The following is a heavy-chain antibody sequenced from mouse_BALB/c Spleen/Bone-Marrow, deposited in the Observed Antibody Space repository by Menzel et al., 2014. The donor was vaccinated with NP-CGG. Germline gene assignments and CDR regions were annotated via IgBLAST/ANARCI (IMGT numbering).Heavy chain of an antibody. CDR1: GFTFSDYY. V-gene: IGHV5-4*02. CDR3: ARDRAAHYYGSSFYFDY. J-gene: IGHJ2*01. D-gene: IGHD1-1*01. Sequence: EVMLVESGGGLVKPGGSLKLSCAASGFTFSDYYMYWVRQTPERRLEWVATISDGGSYTYYPDSVKGRFTISRDNAKNNLYLQMSSLKSEDTAMYYCARDRAAHYYGSSFYFDYWGRGTTLTVSS. CDR2: ISDGGSYT.